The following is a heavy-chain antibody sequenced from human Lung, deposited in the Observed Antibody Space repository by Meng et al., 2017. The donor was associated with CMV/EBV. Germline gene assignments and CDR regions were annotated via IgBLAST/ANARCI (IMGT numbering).Heavy chain of an antibody. D-gene: IGHD3-10*01. Sequence: QLALLGSAQGLVKPSQTLSLPCTVSGGSISRCGYYWSWIRQHPGKGLEWIGYIHSSGSTYYNPSLRSRLTISVDTSKNQFSLKLSSVTAADTAVYYCARASYGSGSPLGESWFDPWGQGTLVTVSS. CDR3: ARASYGSGSPLGESWFDP. J-gene: IGHJ5*02. CDR1: GGSISRCGYY. CDR2: IHSSGST. V-gene: IGHV4-31*03.